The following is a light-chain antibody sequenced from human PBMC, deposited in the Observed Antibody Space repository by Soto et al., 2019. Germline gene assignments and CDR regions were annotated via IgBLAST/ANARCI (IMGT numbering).Light chain of an antibody. J-gene: IGKJ5*01. V-gene: IGKV1-9*01. Sequence: DIQLTQSPSFLSASVGDRVTITCRASQDINTYLAWYQQKPGKAPKLLIFAASTLQNGVPSRFSGSGSGTEFTVTITRLQPEDCATYYCQQRKSYPITFGQGTRLEIK. CDR1: QDINTY. CDR2: AAS. CDR3: QQRKSYPIT.